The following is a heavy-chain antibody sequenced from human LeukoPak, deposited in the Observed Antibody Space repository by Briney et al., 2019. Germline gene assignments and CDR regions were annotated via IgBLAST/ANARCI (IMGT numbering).Heavy chain of an antibody. CDR2: ISGTSSTI. CDR3: VRDQDWAFDY. J-gene: IGHJ4*02. Sequence: GGSLRLSCAASTFTFSTYSMNWVRQAPGKGLEWLSYISGTSSTIYYADSVKGRFTISRDNAKNSLFLQMNSLRDEDTAVYYCVRDQDWAFDYWGQGTLVTVSS. V-gene: IGHV3-48*02. CDR1: TFTFSTYS. D-gene: IGHD3-9*01.